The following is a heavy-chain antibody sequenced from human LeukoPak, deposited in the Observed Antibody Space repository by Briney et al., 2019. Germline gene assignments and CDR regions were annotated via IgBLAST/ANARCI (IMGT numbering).Heavy chain of an antibody. CDR2: IHHSGST. V-gene: IGHV4-4*02. D-gene: IGHD4-17*01. Sequence: PSGTLSLTCGVSGGSISSGYWWSWVRQPPGKGLEWIGEIHHSGSTNYNPSLKSRVTISVDESKNQFSLMLTSVTAADTAVYYCARNGYYSADYWGQGTLVTVSS. J-gene: IGHJ4*02. CDR1: GGSISSGYW. CDR3: ARNGYYSADY.